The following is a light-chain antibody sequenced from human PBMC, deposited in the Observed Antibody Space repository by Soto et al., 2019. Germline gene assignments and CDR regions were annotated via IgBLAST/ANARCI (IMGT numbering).Light chain of an antibody. Sequence: DIVMTQSPLSLPVTPGEPSSISCRSSQSLLHSNGYNYLDWYLQKPGQPPQLLIYLGSNRASGVPDRFSGSGSGTDFTLKISRVEAEDVGVYYCMQALQTWTFGQGTKVDIK. CDR2: LGS. V-gene: IGKV2-28*01. J-gene: IGKJ1*01. CDR3: MQALQTWT. CDR1: QSLLHSNGYNY.